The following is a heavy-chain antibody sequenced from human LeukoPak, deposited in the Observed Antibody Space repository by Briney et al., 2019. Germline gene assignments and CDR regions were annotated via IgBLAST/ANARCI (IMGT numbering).Heavy chain of an antibody. J-gene: IGHJ6*02. Sequence: ASVKVSCKASGYTFTGYYMHWVRQAPGQGLEWMGWINPNSGGTNYAQKFQGRVTMTRDTSISTAYMELSRLRSDDTAVYYCARGRGRGVDMKAYYGMDVWGQGTTVTVSS. D-gene: IGHD3-10*01. CDR1: GYTFTGYY. CDR2: INPNSGGT. CDR3: ARGRGRGVDMKAYYGMDV. V-gene: IGHV1-2*02.